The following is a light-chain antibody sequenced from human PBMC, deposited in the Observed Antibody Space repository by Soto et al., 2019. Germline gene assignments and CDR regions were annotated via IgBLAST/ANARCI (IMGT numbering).Light chain of an antibody. CDR1: GFNIRDHY. J-gene: IGLJ1*01. CDR2: ETN. Sequence: QSVLTQPPSVSAAPGQTVTISCSGSGFNIRDHYVSWYQHLPGSAPKPLIFETNRRPAGIPDRFSGSKSGTSATLGITGLQTADEGDYYCASLDNTRSDGRVFGPGTKVTVL. V-gene: IGLV1-51*02. CDR3: ASLDNTRSDGRV.